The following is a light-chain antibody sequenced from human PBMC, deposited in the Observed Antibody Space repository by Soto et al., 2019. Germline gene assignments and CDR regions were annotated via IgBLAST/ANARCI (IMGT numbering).Light chain of an antibody. CDR3: CSYAGSSWV. CDR2: DVS. V-gene: IGLV2-11*01. Sequence: QSVLTQPRSVSGSPGQSVTLSCTGTSSDVGGYNYVSWYEQHPGKAPKVMIYDVSKRPSGVPDRFSGSKSGNTASLTVSGLQAEDEADYYCCSYAGSSWVFGGGTKLTVL. CDR1: SSDVGGYNY. J-gene: IGLJ3*02.